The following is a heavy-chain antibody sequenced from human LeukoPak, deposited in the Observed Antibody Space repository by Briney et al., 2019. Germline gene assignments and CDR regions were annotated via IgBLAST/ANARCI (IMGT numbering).Heavy chain of an antibody. J-gene: IGHJ3*02. CDR2: IDTSGDT. CDR3: ARGSTTVAFEI. Sequence: GGALRLSCADSGFTFSKNDMHWVRQGPGKGLEWVSAIDTSGDTYYPGSVKGRFTISRENAKNILYLQMNSLRVGDTAVYYCARGSTTVAFEIWGQGTMVSVSS. CDR1: GFTFSKND. V-gene: IGHV3-13*01. D-gene: IGHD1-26*01.